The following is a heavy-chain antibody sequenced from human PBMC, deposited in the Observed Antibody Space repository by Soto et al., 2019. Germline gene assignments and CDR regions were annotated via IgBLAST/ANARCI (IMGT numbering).Heavy chain of an antibody. CDR3: AREGIVGATTAFDY. V-gene: IGHV4-59*01. J-gene: IGHJ4*02. D-gene: IGHD1-26*01. CDR1: GVSISSYY. CDR2: IYYSGST. Sequence: SVPMSLTWTVAGVSISSYYWSWIRQPPGKGLEWIGYIYYSGSTNYNPSLKSRVTISVDTSKNQFSLKLSSVTAADTAVYYCAREGIVGATTAFDYWGQGTLVTVSS.